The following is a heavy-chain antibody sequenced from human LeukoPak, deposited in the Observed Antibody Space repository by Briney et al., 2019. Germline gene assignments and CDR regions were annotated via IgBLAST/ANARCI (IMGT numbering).Heavy chain of an antibody. D-gene: IGHD3-22*01. Sequence: GGSLRLSCAGSGFTFSSYGMHWVRQAPGKGLEWVAVISYDGSKKYYADSMKGRFTISRDNSKNTLYLQMHSLRAEDTAVYYCAKETIPEYYYDSSGYFDYWGQGTLVTVSS. V-gene: IGHV3-30*18. J-gene: IGHJ4*02. CDR1: GFTFSSYG. CDR3: AKETIPEYYYDSSGYFDY. CDR2: ISYDGSKK.